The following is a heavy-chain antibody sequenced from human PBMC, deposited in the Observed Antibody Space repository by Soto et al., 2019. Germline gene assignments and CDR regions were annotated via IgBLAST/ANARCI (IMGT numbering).Heavy chain of an antibody. J-gene: IGHJ4*02. D-gene: IGHD2-8*01. Sequence: PGGSLRLSCAASGFTFSDHHMDWVRQAPGKGLEWVSRARNKAHGYTTAYAASLKGRFTISRDDSKNSLSLQMNSLKTEDTAVYFCARLMGTRFDLWGQGTLVTVSS. V-gene: IGHV3-72*01. CDR2: ARNKAHGYTT. CDR3: ARLMGTRFDL. CDR1: GFTFSDHH.